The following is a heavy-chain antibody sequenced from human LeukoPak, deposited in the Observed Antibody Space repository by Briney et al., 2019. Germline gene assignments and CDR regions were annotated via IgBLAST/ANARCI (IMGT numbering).Heavy chain of an antibody. CDR1: GFTFSNYG. CDR2: MRYDGSNK. V-gene: IGHV3-30*02. D-gene: IGHD3-10*01. J-gene: IGHJ4*02. CDR3: AKHLWRDLLWFGEGYYFGY. Sequence: GGSLRLSCAASGFTFSNYGMHWVRQAPGEGLEWMAFMRYDGSNKYYADSVKGRFTISRDNSKNTLYLQMNSLRAEDTAIYFCAKHLWRDLLWFGEGYYFGYWGQGTLVTVSS.